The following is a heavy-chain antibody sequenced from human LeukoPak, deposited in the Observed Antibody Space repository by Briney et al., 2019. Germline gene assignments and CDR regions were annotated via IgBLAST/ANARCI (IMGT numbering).Heavy chain of an antibody. CDR3: ARDCGTSCYLGTNKLDY. CDR2: ISAYNGNT. V-gene: IGHV1-18*04. Sequence: GASVKVSCKASGYTFTSYGISWVRQAPGQGLEWMGWISAYNGNTNHAQKLQGRVTMTTDTSTSTAYMELRSLRSDDTAVYYCARDCGTSCYLGTNKLDYWGQGTLVTVSS. CDR1: GYTFTSYG. J-gene: IGHJ4*02. D-gene: IGHD2-2*01.